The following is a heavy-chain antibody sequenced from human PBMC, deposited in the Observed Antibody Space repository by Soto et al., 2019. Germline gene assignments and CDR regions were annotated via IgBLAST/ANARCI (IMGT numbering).Heavy chain of an antibody. Sequence: PSETLSLTCTVSRGSISSGTNYWAWIRQPPGKGLEWIANIYYSGSTFYNPSLRSRVTISVDTSKNQFSLKLSSVTAADTAVYYCARGVLRYFDWPPRPLYGMDVWGQGTTVTVSS. CDR3: ARGVLRYFDWPPRPLYGMDV. CDR2: IYYSGST. CDR1: RGSISSGTNY. J-gene: IGHJ6*02. D-gene: IGHD3-9*01. V-gene: IGHV4-39*07.